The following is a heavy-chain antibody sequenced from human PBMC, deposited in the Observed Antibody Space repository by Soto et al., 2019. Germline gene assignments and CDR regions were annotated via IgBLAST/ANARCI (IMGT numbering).Heavy chain of an antibody. CDR2: VYHTGDT. Sequence: SETLSLTCGVSGGTVASSHWWSWVRQSPGRGLEWIGNVYHTGDTNFNPSLQSRVTFSVDKSNNQFSLRLTSVTAADTAVYFCAREIVTAGGNNYFDPWDPGTLVTVSS. CDR3: AREIVTAGGNNYFDP. J-gene: IGHJ5*02. CDR1: GGTVASSHW. V-gene: IGHV4-4*02. D-gene: IGHD2-21*02.